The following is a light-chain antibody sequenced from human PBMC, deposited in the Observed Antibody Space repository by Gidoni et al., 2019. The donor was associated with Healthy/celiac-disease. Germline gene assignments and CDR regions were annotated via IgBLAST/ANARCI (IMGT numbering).Light chain of an antibody. V-gene: IGKV1-39*01. CDR2: AAS. CDR1: QSISSY. Sequence: DIQMTQSPSSLSASVGDRVTITCRASQSISSYLNWYQHKPGKAPKLLIYAASSLQSGVPSRFSGSRSGTDFTLTISSLQPEDFATYYCQQSYSTPPTFGQGTKLEIK. J-gene: IGKJ2*01. CDR3: QQSYSTPPT.